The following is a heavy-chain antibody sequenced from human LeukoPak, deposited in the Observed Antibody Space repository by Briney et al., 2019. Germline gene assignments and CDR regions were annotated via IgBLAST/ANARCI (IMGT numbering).Heavy chain of an antibody. V-gene: IGHV3-66*01. CDR2: IYSGGST. CDR1: GFTFSSYG. D-gene: IGHD6-13*01. J-gene: IGHJ4*02. CDR3: ARGSSSWTTPFDY. Sequence: TGGSLRLSCAASGFTFSSYGMHWVRQAPGKGLEWVSVIYSGGSTYYADSVKGRFTISRDNSKNTLYLQMNSLRAEDTAVYYCARGSSSWTTPFDYWGQGTLVTVSS.